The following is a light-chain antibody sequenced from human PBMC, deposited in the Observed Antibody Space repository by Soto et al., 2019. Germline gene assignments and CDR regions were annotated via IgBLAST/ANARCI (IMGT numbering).Light chain of an antibody. V-gene: IGLV2-14*01. Sequence: QSALTQPASVSGSPGQSITISCTGTSSDVGGYNYVSWYQQPPGKAPKLMIYDVSNRPSGVSNRFSGSKSGNTASLTISGLQAEDEADYYCSSYRSRGSRALPYVFGTGTKLTVL. CDR2: DVS. J-gene: IGLJ1*01. CDR1: SSDVGGYNY. CDR3: SSYRSRGSRALPYV.